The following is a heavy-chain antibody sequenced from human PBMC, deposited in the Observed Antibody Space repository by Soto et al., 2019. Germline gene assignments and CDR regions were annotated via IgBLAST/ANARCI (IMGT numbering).Heavy chain of an antibody. Sequence: SETLSLTCTVSGGSISSYYWSWIRQPPGKGLEWIGYIYYSGSTNYNPSLKSRVTISVDTSKNQFSLKLSSVTAADTAVYYCARGLAHSSRRGWVFDYWGQGTLVTVSS. CDR3: ARGLAHSSRRGWVFDY. CDR1: GGSISSYY. CDR2: IYYSGST. J-gene: IGHJ4*02. V-gene: IGHV4-59*01. D-gene: IGHD6-13*01.